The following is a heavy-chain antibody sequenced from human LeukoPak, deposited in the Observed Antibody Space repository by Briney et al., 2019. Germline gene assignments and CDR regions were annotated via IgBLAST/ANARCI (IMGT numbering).Heavy chain of an antibody. Sequence: SETLSLTCAAYGGSFSGYYWSWIRQPPGKGLEWIGEINHSGSTNYNPALKSRVTISVDTSKNQFSLKLSSVTAADTAVYYCARDYGSGSYGVDYWGQGTLVTVSS. D-gene: IGHD3-10*01. CDR3: ARDYGSGSYGVDY. CDR2: INHSGST. CDR1: GGSFSGYY. V-gene: IGHV4-34*01. J-gene: IGHJ4*02.